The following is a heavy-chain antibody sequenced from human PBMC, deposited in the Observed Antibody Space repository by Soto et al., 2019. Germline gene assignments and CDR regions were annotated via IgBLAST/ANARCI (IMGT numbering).Heavy chain of an antibody. CDR2: INPGPNSA. V-gene: IGHV1-46*01. CDR3: AGASSRVSSVVEAY. Sequence: QVQLLQSGAAVRKPGASVTVSCKASNDSLSSHFIHWVRQAPGEGLEWMGIINPGPNSASYSKEFPGRLTLTSDMHSRTVYMQLSNLRSDDTAVYYCAGASSRVSSVVEAYWGQRTLVTVSS. D-gene: IGHD2-15*01. CDR1: NDSLSSHF. J-gene: IGHJ4*02.